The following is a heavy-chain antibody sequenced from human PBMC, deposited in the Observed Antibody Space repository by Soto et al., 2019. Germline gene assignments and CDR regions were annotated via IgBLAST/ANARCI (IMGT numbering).Heavy chain of an antibody. CDR3: ARVGGSGSYYYFDY. Sequence: KTSETLSLTCTVSGGSISSGGYYWSWIRQHPGKGLEWIGYIYYSGSTYYNPSLKSRVTISVDTSKNQFSLKLSSVTAADTAVYYCARVGGSGSYYYFDYWGQGTLVTVSS. CDR1: GGSISSGGYY. CDR2: IYYSGST. J-gene: IGHJ4*02. D-gene: IGHD3-10*01. V-gene: IGHV4-31*03.